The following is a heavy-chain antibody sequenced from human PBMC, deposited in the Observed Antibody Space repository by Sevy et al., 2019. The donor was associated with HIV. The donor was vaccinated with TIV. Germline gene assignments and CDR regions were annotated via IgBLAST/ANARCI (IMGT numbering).Heavy chain of an antibody. J-gene: IGHJ4*02. Sequence: SETLSLTCAVYGGSFSGYYWSWIRQPPGKGLEWIGEINHSGSTNYNPSLKSRVTISVDTSKNQFSLKLSSVTAADTAVYYCARARYCSGGSCYSESLYWGQGTLVTVSS. D-gene: IGHD2-15*01. CDR1: GGSFSGYY. V-gene: IGHV4-34*01. CDR2: INHSGST. CDR3: ARARYCSGGSCYSESLY.